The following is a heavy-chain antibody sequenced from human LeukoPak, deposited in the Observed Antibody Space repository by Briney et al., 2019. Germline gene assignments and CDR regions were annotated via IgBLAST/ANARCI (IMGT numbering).Heavy chain of an antibody. D-gene: IGHD4/OR15-4a*01. V-gene: IGHV1-2*02. CDR3: ARVFKDYREEEGYYFDY. CDR2: INPNSGGT. J-gene: IGHJ4*02. CDR1: GYTFTGYY. Sequence: GSVKVSCKASGYTFTGYYMHWVRQAPGQGPEWMGWINPNSGGTNYAQKFQGRVTMTRDTSISTAYMELSSLRSDDTAVYYCARVFKDYREEEGYYFDYWGQGTLVTVSS.